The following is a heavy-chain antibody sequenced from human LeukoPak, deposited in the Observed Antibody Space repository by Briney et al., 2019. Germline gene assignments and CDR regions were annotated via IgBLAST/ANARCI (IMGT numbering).Heavy chain of an antibody. CDR3: AREVSPQKLRYSGGGWFDP. CDR1: GGTFSSYA. D-gene: IGHD3-9*01. V-gene: IGHV1-69*01. J-gene: IGHJ5*02. Sequence: ASVKVSCKASGGTFSSYAISWVRRAPGQGLEWMGGIIPIFGTANYAQKFQGRVTITADESTSTAYMELSSLRSEDTAVYYCAREVSPQKLRYSGGGWFDPWGQGTLVTVSS. CDR2: IIPIFGTA.